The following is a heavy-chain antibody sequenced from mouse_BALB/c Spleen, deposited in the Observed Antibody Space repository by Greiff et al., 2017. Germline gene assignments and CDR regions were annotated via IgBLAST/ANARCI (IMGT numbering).Heavy chain of an antibody. CDR1: GYTFTSYT. CDR2: INPSSGYT. D-gene: IGHD3-1*01. CDR3: ATARATFDAMDY. Sequence: VKLVESGAELARPGASVKMSCKASGYTFTSYTMHWVKQRPGQGLEWIGYINPSSGYTNYNQKFKDKATLTADKSSSTAYMQLSSLTSEDSAVYYCATARATFDAMDYWGQGTSVTVSS. V-gene: IGHV1-4*01. J-gene: IGHJ4*01.